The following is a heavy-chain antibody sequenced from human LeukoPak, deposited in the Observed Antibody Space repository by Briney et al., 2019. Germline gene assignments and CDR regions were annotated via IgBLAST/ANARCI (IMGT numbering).Heavy chain of an antibody. D-gene: IGHD5-24*01. J-gene: IGHJ1*01. CDR2: IYYSGST. V-gene: IGHV4-39*01. CDR1: GGSISSSSYY. Sequence: PSETLSLTCTVSGGSISSSSYYWGWIRQPPGQGLELIGSIYYSGSTYYNPSLKSRVTISIDTSKKQFSLKLSSVTAADTAVYYCARRWLQQYFQHWGQGTLVTVSS. CDR3: ARRWLQQYFQH.